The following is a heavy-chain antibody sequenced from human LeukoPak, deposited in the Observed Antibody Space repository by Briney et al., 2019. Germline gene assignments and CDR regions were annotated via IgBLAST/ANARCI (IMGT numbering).Heavy chain of an antibody. Sequence: LEWVSAISGSGGSTYYADSVKGRFTISRDNSKNTLYLQINSLRAEGTAVYYCANDGSWSFDYWGQGTLVTVSS. J-gene: IGHJ4*02. CDR2: ISGSGGST. D-gene: IGHD6-13*01. CDR3: ANDGSWSFDY. V-gene: IGHV3-23*01.